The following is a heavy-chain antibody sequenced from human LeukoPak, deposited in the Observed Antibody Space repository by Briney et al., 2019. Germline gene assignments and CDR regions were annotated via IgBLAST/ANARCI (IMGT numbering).Heavy chain of an antibody. CDR1: GYTFTGYY. CDR2: INPNSGGT. D-gene: IGHD3-22*01. J-gene: IGHJ4*02. V-gene: IGHV1-2*02. Sequence: ASVKVSCKASGYTFTGYYMHWVRQAPGQVLVWMGWINPNSGGTNYAQKFQGRVTMTRDTSISTAYMELSRLRSDDTAVYYCARVTTDRSVFDYWGQGTLVTVSS. CDR3: ARVTTDRSVFDY.